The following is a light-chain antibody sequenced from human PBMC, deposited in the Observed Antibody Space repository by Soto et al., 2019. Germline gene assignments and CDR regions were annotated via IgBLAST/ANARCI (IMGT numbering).Light chain of an antibody. CDR2: SNN. CDR3: AAWDDRVNGVV. Sequence: QAVLTQPPSASGTPGQRVTISCSGSSSNIGSNTVNWYQQLPGTSPKLLIYSNNQRPSGVADRFSGSQSGISASLAIRGLQSEDEADYYCAAWDDRVNGVVFGGGTTLTVL. V-gene: IGLV1-44*01. J-gene: IGLJ2*01. CDR1: SSNIGSNT.